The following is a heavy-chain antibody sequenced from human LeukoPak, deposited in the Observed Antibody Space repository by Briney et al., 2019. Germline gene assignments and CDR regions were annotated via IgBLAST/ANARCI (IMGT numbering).Heavy chain of an antibody. J-gene: IGHJ4*02. Sequence: GASVKVSCKASGYTFTGYYMLWVRQAPGQGLEWMGWINPNSGGTNYAQKFQGRVTMTRDTSISTAYMELSRLRSDDTAVYYCARPRRSSRYYFDYWGQGTLVTVSS. D-gene: IGHD3-10*01. V-gene: IGHV1-2*02. CDR2: INPNSGGT. CDR1: GYTFTGYY. CDR3: ARPRRSSRYYFDY.